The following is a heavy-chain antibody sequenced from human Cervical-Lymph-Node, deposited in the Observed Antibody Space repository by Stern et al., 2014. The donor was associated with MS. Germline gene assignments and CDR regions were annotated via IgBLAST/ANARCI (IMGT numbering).Heavy chain of an antibody. V-gene: IGHV4-30-2*06. CDR3: ARGVDFGRGEVFDI. J-gene: IGHJ3*02. Sequence: QLQLQESGSRLVKPSQTLSLTCTVSGGSISSGGYSWSWIRQSPGKGLEWIGYILQSGSPYYNPSLRVRVTASLDRAKNHFSLKMTSVTAADTAVYFCARGVDFGRGEVFDIWGQGTMVTVSS. CDR2: ILQSGSP. CDR1: GGSISSGGYS. D-gene: IGHD4-17*01.